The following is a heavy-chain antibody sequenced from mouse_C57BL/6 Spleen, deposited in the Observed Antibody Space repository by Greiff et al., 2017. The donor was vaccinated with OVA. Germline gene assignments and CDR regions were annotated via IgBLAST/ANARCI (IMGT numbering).Heavy chain of an antibody. CDR1: GFTFSDYG. Sequence: EVKLMESGGGLVKPGGSLKLSCAASGFTFSDYGMHWVRQAPEKGLEWVAYISSGSSTIYYADTVKGRFTISRDNAKNTLFLQMTSLRSEDTAMYYCAREGYNYDYAMDYWGQGTSVTVSS. D-gene: IGHD2-12*01. V-gene: IGHV5-17*01. J-gene: IGHJ4*01. CDR3: AREGYNYDYAMDY. CDR2: ISSGSSTI.